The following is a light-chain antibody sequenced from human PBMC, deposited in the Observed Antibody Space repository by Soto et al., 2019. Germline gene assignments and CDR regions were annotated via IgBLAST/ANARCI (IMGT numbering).Light chain of an antibody. CDR2: GAS. CDR1: QSVSSTY. CDR3: QQYGSSTWT. Sequence: EIVLTQSPGSLSLSPGERATLSCRASQSVSSTYLTWYQQKPGQAPRLHIYGASSRATGSPDRFSGSGSGTVFTLPIRRLEPEDFAVYYCQQYGSSTWTFGQGTKVEIK. J-gene: IGKJ1*01. V-gene: IGKV3-20*01.